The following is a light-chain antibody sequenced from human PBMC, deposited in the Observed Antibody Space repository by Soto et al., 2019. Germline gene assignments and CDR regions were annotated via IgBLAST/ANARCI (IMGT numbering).Light chain of an antibody. V-gene: IGKV3-20*01. J-gene: IGKJ3*01. CDR1: QSVSSSY. CDR3: QQYGSSLLT. Sequence: EIVLTQSPGTLSLSPGERATLSCRASQSVSSSYLAWYQQKPDQAPRLLIYGASSRATGIPDRFSGSGSGTDFTLTISRLEPEDFAVYYCQQYGSSLLTFGPATKVDIK. CDR2: GAS.